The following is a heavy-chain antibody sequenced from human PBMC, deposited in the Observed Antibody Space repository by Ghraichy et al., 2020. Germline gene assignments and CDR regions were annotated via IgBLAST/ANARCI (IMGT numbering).Heavy chain of an antibody. V-gene: IGHV4-34*01. CDR3: ARVRCSGGSCPYDY. Sequence: NLSLTCAVYGGSFSGYYWSWIRQPPGKGLEWIGEINHSGSTNYNPSLKSRVTISVDTSKNQFSLKLSSVTAADTAVYYCARVRCSGGSCPYDYWGQGTLVTVSS. CDR2: INHSGST. J-gene: IGHJ4*02. CDR1: GGSFSGYY. D-gene: IGHD2-15*01.